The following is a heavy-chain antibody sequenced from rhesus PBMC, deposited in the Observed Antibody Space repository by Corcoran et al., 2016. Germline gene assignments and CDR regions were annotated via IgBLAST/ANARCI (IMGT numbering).Heavy chain of an antibody. CDR1: GYTFTDYY. CDR3: ATGGSRFDV. Sequence: EVQLVQSGAEVKKPGASVKISCKASGYTFTDYYLQWVRQAPGKGLEWRGSVEREDGEEIHAQKVKDRGTITADKYTNRAYMELSSMRSEDTDVQYCATGGSRFDVWGAGVLVTVSS. D-gene: IGHD1-44*02. J-gene: IGHJ5-1*01. CDR2: VEREDGEE. V-gene: IGHV1-111*02.